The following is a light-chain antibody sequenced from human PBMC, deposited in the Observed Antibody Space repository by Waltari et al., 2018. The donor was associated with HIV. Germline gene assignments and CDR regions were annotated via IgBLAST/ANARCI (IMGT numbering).Light chain of an antibody. J-gene: IGLJ1*01. CDR3: CSYAGTYTYV. CDR1: ASAICSFSY. CDR2: GVF. V-gene: IGLV2-11*01. Sequence: QSALTQPRSVSGSPGQSVPISCTGTASAICSFSYVSWYQTYPGKAPKVIIYGVFQPPSGVPDRFTASKSGITASLTISGLQDEDEADYYCCSYAGTYTYVFGSGTTVTVL.